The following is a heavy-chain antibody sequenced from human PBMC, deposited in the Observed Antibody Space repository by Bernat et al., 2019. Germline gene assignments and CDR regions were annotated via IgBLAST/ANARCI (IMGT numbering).Heavy chain of an antibody. V-gene: IGHV3-15*01. CDR2: IKSKTDGGTT. D-gene: IGHD3-10*01. CDR1: GFTFSNAW. CDR3: TTDPAITMVRGVIILPADY. Sequence: EVQLVESGGGLVKPGGSLRLSCAASGFTFSNAWMSWVRRAPGKGLEWVGRIKSKTDGGTTDYAAPVKGRFTISRDDSKNTLYLQMNSLKTEDTAVYYCTTDPAITMVRGVIILPADYWGQGTLVTVSS. J-gene: IGHJ4*02.